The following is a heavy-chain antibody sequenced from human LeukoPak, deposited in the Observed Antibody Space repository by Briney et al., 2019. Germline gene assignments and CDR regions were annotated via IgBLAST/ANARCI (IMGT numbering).Heavy chain of an antibody. CDR3: ARDYPSGWYFYFDY. CDR2: IKQDGSEK. V-gene: IGHV3-7*03. D-gene: IGHD6-19*01. CDR1: GFTFSSYW. J-gene: IGHJ4*02. Sequence: GGSLRLSCAASGFTFSSYWMSWVRQAPGKGLEWVANIKQDGSEKYYVDSVKGRFTISRDNAKSSLYLQMNSLRAEDTAVYYCARDYPSGWYFYFDYWGQGTLVTVSS.